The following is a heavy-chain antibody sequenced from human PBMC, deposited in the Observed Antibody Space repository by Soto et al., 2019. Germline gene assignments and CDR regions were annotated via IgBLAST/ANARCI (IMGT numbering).Heavy chain of an antibody. J-gene: IGHJ3*02. CDR3: ATKTGCSSTSCYFSAFDI. CDR2: IYPGDSDT. Sequence: GASLKISCKGSGYSFTSYWIGWVRQMPGKGLEWMGIIYPGDSDTRYSPSFQGQVTISADKSISTAYLQWSSLKASDTAMYYCATKTGCSSTSCYFSAFDIWGQGTMVTVSS. D-gene: IGHD2-2*01. V-gene: IGHV5-51*01. CDR1: GYSFTSYW.